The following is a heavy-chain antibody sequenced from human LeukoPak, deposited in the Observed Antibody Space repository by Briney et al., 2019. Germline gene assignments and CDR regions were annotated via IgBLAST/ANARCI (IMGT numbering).Heavy chain of an antibody. CDR3: AKDYRLAYYDFWSAYYFDY. V-gene: IGHV3-30*18. J-gene: IGHJ4*02. Sequence: GGSLRLSCAASGFTFSSFGMHWVRQAPGKGLEWVAVISYDGSYNSYADSVKGRFTISRDNSKITLYLHMNSLRAEDTAVYYCAKDYRLAYYDFWSAYYFDYWGQGTLVTVSS. CDR1: GFTFSSFG. CDR2: ISYDGSYN. D-gene: IGHD3-3*01.